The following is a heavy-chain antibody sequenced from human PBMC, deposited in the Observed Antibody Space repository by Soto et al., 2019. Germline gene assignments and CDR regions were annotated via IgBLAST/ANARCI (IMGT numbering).Heavy chain of an antibody. V-gene: IGHV1-8*01. CDR1: GYTFIDYD. CDR2: MNPNNGNT. Sequence: QVQLVQSGAEVKKPGASVKVSCKASGYTFIDYDINWFRQATGQGLEWMGWMNPNNGNTGYAQNFQGRVTMTRSPSISTAYMELSTLRSEDTAVYYCAKGPRNWGVDHWGQGTLVIVSS. D-gene: IGHD7-27*01. CDR3: AKGPRNWGVDH. J-gene: IGHJ4*02.